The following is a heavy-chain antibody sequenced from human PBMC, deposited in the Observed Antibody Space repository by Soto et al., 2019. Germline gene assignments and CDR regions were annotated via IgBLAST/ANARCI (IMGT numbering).Heavy chain of an antibody. CDR2: VSTSGRST. CDR3: VKQAHGLDGVAFDY. J-gene: IGHJ4*02. V-gene: IGHV3-64D*06. CDR1: GFIFSEST. D-gene: IGHD2-15*01. Sequence: PGGSLRLSCSASGFIFSESTIYWVRQVPGKGLEAISAVSTSGRSTYYADSVKDRFTISRDNSKNTLFPQIGSLRPEDTAIYYCVKQAHGLDGVAFDYWGQGTQVTVSS.